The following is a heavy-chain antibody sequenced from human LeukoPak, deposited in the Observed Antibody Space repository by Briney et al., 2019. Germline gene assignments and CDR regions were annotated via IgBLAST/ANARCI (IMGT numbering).Heavy chain of an antibody. CDR1: GCTFSSYT. CDR2: IFHIQGIA. CDR3: AREKRGFSEWLPLDY. Sequence: SVKVSFQATGCTFSSYTISGVRPAPSQGRDWMGRIFHIQGIANYAQKFKGRFTITADKSTSTAYMELSSLRAEDTAVYYCAREKRGFSEWLPLDYWGQGTLVTVSS. J-gene: IGHJ4*02. V-gene: IGHV1-69*04. D-gene: IGHD3-3*01.